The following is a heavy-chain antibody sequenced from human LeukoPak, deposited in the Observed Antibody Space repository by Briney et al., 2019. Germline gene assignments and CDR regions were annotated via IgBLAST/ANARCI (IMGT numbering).Heavy chain of an antibody. D-gene: IGHD6-6*01. J-gene: IGHJ5*02. CDR3: ARGPARRWFGP. CDR2: INHSGST. V-gene: IGHV4-34*01. Sequence: SETLSLTCAVYGGSFSGYYWSWIRQPPGKGLEWLGEINHSGSTNYNPSLKSRVTISVDTSKNQFSLKLSSVTAADTAVYYCARGPARRWFGPWGQGTLVTVSS. CDR1: GGSFSGYY.